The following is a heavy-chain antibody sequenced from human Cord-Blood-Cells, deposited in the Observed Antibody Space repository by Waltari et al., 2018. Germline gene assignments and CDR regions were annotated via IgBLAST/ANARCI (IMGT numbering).Heavy chain of an antibody. Sequence: QVQLQESGPGLVKPSGTLSLTCAVSGGSIRSSNCWSWVRQPPGKGLEWIGEIYHSGSTNYNPSLKSRVTISVDKSKNQFSLKLSSVTAADTAVYYCARSYYGSGSYRTHAFDIWGQGTMVTVSS. CDR3: ARSYYGSGSYRTHAFDI. V-gene: IGHV4-4*02. J-gene: IGHJ3*02. CDR2: IYHSGST. D-gene: IGHD3-10*01. CDR1: GGSIRSSNC.